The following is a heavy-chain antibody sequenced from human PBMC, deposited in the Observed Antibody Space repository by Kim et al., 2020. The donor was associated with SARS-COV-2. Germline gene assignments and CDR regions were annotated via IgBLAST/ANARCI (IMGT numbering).Heavy chain of an antibody. J-gene: IGHJ5*02. CDR2: ISSSGSTI. CDR1: GFTFSDYY. CDR3: ARDLFTMFKMGSPPKNWFDP. D-gene: IGHD3-10*02. Sequence: GGSLRLSCAASGFTFSDYYMSWIRQAPGKGLEWVSYISSSGSTIYYADSVKGRFTISRDNAKNSLYLQMNSLRAEDTAVYYCARDLFTMFKMGSPPKNWFDPWGQGTLVTVSS. V-gene: IGHV3-11*01.